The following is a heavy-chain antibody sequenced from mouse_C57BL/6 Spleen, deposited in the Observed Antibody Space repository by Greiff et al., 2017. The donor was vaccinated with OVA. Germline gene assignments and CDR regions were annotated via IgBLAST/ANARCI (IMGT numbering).Heavy chain of an antibody. CDR1: GYTFTSYW. V-gene: IGHV1-72*01. CDR2: IDPNSGGT. CDR3: ARALYYYGSSSNYYAMDY. D-gene: IGHD1-1*01. Sequence: QVHVKQPGAELVKPGASVKLSCKASGYTFTSYWMHWVKQRPGRGLEWIGRIDPNSGGTKYNEKFKSKATLTVDKPSSTAYMQLSSLTSEDSAVYYCARALYYYGSSSNYYAMDYWGQGTSVTVSS. J-gene: IGHJ4*01.